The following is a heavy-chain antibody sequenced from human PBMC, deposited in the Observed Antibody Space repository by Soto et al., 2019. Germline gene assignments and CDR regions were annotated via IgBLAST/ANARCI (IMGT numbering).Heavy chain of an antibody. CDR1: GFTFSSYW. V-gene: IGHV3-7*01. Sequence: EVQLVESGGGLVQPGGSLRLSCAASGFTFSSYWMSWVRQAPGKGLEWVANIKQDGSEKYYVDSVKGRFTISRDNAKNSLYLQMNSLRAEDTAVYYCARDRDVYYYYYYMDVWGKGTTVTVSS. J-gene: IGHJ6*03. CDR2: IKQDGSEK. CDR3: ARDRDVYYYYYYMDV.